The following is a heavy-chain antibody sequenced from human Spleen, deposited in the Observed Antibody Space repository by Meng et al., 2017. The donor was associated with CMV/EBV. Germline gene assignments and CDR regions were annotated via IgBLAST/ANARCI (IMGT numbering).Heavy chain of an antibody. Sequence: GGSLRLSCAASGFTFSSYAMHWVRQAPGKGLEWVAVISYDGTNKYYADSVKGRFTISRDNSKNMLYLQMNSLRAEDTAVYYCARGVGTEYQLLPLRYWGQGTLVTVSS. CDR3: ARGVGTEYQLLPLRY. CDR2: ISYDGTNK. V-gene: IGHV3-30-3*01. D-gene: IGHD2-2*01. J-gene: IGHJ4*02. CDR1: GFTFSSYA.